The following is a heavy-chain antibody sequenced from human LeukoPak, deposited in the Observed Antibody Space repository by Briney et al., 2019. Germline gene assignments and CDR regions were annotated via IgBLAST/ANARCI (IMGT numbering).Heavy chain of an antibody. D-gene: IGHD2-15*01. Sequence: GGSLRLSCAASGFTFSSYGMHWVRQAPGKGLERVSFIRYDGSNKYYADSVKGRFTISRDNAKNSLYLQMNSLRAEDTAVYYCARATPGYCSGGSCYGMDVWGQGTTVTVSS. CDR3: ARATPGYCSGGSCYGMDV. J-gene: IGHJ6*02. CDR2: IRYDGSNK. V-gene: IGHV3-30*02. CDR1: GFTFSSYG.